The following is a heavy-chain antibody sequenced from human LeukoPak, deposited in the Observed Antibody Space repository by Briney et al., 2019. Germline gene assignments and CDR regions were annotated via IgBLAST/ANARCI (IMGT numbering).Heavy chain of an antibody. Sequence: GGSLRLSCAASGFTFSSYGMHWVRQAPGKGLEWVAVISYDGSNKYYADSVKGRFTISRDNSKNTLYLQMNSLRAEDTAVYYCAKGGYYMDVWGKGTTVTVSS. V-gene: IGHV3-30*18. J-gene: IGHJ6*03. D-gene: IGHD3-16*01. CDR3: AKGGYYMDV. CDR1: GFTFSSYG. CDR2: ISYDGSNK.